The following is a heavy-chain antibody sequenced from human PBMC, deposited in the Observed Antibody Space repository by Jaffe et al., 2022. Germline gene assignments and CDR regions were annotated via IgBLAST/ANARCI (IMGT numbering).Heavy chain of an antibody. CDR1: GFTFSSYG. D-gene: IGHD3-3*01. CDR3: AKEKSIRFLGEFDY. Sequence: QVQLVESGGGVVQPGGSLRLSCAASGFTFSSYGMHWVRQAPGKGLEWVAFIRYDGSNKYYADSVKGRFTISRDNSKNTLYLQMNSLRAEDTAVYYCAKEKSIRFLGEFDYWGQGTLVTVSS. CDR2: IRYDGSNK. V-gene: IGHV3-30*02. J-gene: IGHJ4*02.